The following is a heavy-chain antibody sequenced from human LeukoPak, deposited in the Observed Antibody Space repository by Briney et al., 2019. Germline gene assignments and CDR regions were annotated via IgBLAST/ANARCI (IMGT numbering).Heavy chain of an antibody. Sequence: PSETLSLTCNVSGGSMNNIYYWGWIRQPPGKGLEWIGSIYHSGSTYYNPSLKSRVTISVDTSKNQFSLKLSSVTAADTAVYYCARDSSGVRGVDFDYWGQGTLVTVSS. CDR3: ARDSSGVRGVDFDY. CDR1: GGSMNNIYY. D-gene: IGHD3-10*01. CDR2: IYHSGST. J-gene: IGHJ4*02. V-gene: IGHV4-38-2*02.